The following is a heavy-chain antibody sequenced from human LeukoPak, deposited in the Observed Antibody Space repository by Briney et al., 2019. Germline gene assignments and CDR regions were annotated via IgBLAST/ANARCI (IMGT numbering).Heavy chain of an antibody. V-gene: IGHV1-24*01. CDR1: GYTLTELS. CDR3: ARVPPSGSYFHYYYYMDV. D-gene: IGHD1-26*01. J-gene: IGHJ6*03. Sequence: ASVKVSCKVSGYTLTELSMHWVRQAPGKGLEWMGGFDPEDGETIYAQKFQGRVTMTEDTSTDTAYMELRSLRSDDTAVYYCARVPPSGSYFHYYYYMDVWGKGTTVTVSS. CDR2: FDPEDGET.